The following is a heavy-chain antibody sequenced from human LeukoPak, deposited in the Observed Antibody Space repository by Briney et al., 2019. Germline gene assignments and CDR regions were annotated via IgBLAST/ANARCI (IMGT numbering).Heavy chain of an antibody. D-gene: IGHD6-19*01. V-gene: IGHV3-30-3*01. Sequence: QTGGSLRLSCVVSGFTFSSYAMHWVRQAPGKGLQWVAVISYDGSNKYYADSVKGRFTISRDNSKNTLYLQMNSLRAEDTAVYYCAREQNSSGWSDPMFDYWGQGTLVTVSS. CDR3: AREQNSSGWSDPMFDY. J-gene: IGHJ4*02. CDR2: ISYDGSNK. CDR1: GFTFSSYA.